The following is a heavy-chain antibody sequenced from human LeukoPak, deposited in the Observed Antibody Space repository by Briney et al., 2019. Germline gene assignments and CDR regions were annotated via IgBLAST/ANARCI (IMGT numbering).Heavy chain of an antibody. V-gene: IGHV3-23*01. CDR3: GKEGRGMGAATIDY. CDR2: ISGSGGST. CDR1: GFTFHFYS. D-gene: IGHD1-26*01. J-gene: IGHJ4*02. Sequence: GGSLRLSCAASGFTFHFYSMTWVRQAPGKGLEWVSGISGSGGSTYYADSVGRFSISRDNSKNTLYLQMTSLRAEDTAVYYCGKEGRGMGAATIDYWGQGTLVTVSS.